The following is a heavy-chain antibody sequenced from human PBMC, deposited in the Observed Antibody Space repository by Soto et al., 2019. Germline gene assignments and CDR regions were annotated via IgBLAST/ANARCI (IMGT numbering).Heavy chain of an antibody. J-gene: IGHJ3*02. CDR3: ARSCRSTSCYTVSFAFDI. CDR1: GGSISSSNW. D-gene: IGHD2-2*02. CDR2: IYHSGST. Sequence: QVQLQESGPGLVKPSGTLSLTCAVSGGSISSSNWWNWVRQPPGKGLEWIGEIYHSGSTNYNPSLKSRVTISVDKSKNQFSLKLSSVTAADSAVYYCARSCRSTSCYTVSFAFDIWGQGTMVPVS. V-gene: IGHV4-4*02.